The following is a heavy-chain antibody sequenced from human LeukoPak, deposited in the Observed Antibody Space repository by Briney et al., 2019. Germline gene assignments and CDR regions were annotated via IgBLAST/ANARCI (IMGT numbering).Heavy chain of an antibody. CDR2: INHSGST. J-gene: IGHJ4*02. Sequence: SETLSLTCAVYGGSFSGYYWSWIRQPPGKGLEWIGEINHSGSTNYNPSLKSRVTISVDTSKNQFSLKLSSVTAADTAVYYCARSIAVAGTLDYWGQGTLVTVSS. D-gene: IGHD6-19*01. V-gene: IGHV4-34*01. CDR3: ARSIAVAGTLDY. CDR1: GGSFSGYY.